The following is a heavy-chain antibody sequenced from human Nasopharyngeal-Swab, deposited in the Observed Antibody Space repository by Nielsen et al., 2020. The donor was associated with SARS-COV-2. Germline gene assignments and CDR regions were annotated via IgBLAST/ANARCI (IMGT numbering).Heavy chain of an antibody. D-gene: IGHD6-6*01. CDR3: ARGQASGSSSWYDY. Sequence: SETLSLTCTVSGGSISNDNYYWSWIRQPAGKGLEWIGRIHTSGSTNYNPSLKSRVTMSVDTSKNQFSLKLSSVTAADTAVYYCARGQASGSSSWYDYWGQGTLVTVSS. V-gene: IGHV4-61*02. CDR2: IHTSGST. J-gene: IGHJ4*02. CDR1: GGSISNDNYY.